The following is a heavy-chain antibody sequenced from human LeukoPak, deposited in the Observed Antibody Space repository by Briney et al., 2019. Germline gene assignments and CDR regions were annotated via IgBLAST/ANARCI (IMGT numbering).Heavy chain of an antibody. Sequence: GGSLRLSCAASGFTFSSYAMSWVRQAPGKGLEWVSAISGSGGSTYYADSVKGRFTISRDNSKNTLYLQMNSLRAEDTAVYYCAKDGLRNSWYGDDAFDIWGQGTMVTVSS. D-gene: IGHD6-13*01. CDR2: ISGSGGST. V-gene: IGHV3-23*01. CDR3: AKDGLRNSWYGDDAFDI. J-gene: IGHJ3*02. CDR1: GFTFSSYA.